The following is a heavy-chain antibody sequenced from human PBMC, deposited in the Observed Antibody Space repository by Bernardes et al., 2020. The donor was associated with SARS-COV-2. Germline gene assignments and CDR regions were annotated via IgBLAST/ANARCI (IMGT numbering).Heavy chain of an antibody. Sequence: GGSLRLSCAASGFTFSSYGMHWVRQAPGKGLEWVAVIWYDGSNKYYADSVKGRFTISRDNSKNTLYLQMNSLRAEDTAVYYCARMGLGRTAMVRAVDYWGQGTLVTVSS. J-gene: IGHJ4*02. D-gene: IGHD5-18*01. CDR3: ARMGLGRTAMVRAVDY. CDR2: IWYDGSNK. CDR1: GFTFSSYG. V-gene: IGHV3-33*01.